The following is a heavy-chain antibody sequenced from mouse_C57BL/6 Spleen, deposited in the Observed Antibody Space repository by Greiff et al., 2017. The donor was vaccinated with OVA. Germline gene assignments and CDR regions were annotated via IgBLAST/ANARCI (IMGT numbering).Heavy chain of an antibody. V-gene: IGHV2-2*01. CDR3: ARKGGSSYNFDY. J-gene: IGHJ2*01. CDR2: LWSGGST. Sequence: QVQLKQSGPGLVQPSQSLSITCTVSGFSLTSYGVHWVRQSPGKGLEWLGVLWSGGSTDYNADFISRLSISKDNSKSQVFFKMNSLQADDTAIYYCARKGGSSYNFDYWGQGTTLTVSS. D-gene: IGHD1-1*01. CDR1: GFSLTSYG.